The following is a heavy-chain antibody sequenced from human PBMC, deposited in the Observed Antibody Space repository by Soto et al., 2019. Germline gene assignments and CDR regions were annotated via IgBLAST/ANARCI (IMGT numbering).Heavy chain of an antibody. CDR3: EREIVTAGGNTYLDP. CDR2: VYHTGDT. CDR1: GGTVASSHW. Sequence: PSETLSLTCGVSGGTVASSHWWSWVRQSPGRGLEWIGNVYHTGDTNFNPSLQSRVTFSVDKSNNQFSLRLTSVTAADTAVYFCEREIVTAGGNTYLDPWGPGTLVTVYS. J-gene: IGHJ5*02. D-gene: IGHD2-21*02. V-gene: IGHV4-4*02.